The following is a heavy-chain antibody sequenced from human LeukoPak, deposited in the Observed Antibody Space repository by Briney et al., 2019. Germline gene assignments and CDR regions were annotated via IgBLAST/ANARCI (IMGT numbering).Heavy chain of an antibody. CDR3: VRDWGNDREFDY. CDR2: ISSSSGTI. D-gene: IGHD3-16*02. V-gene: IGHV3-48*04. J-gene: IGHJ4*02. Sequence: GSLRLSCTASEFSFSDYSMNWVRQPPGKGLEWVSFISSSSGTIYYADSVKGRFTISRDNAKSSLYLQMNGLRAEDTAVYYCVRDWGNDREFDYWGQGALVTVSS. CDR1: EFSFSDYS.